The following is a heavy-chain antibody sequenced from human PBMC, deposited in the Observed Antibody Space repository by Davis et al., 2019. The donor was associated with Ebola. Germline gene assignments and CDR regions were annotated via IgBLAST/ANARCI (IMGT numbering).Heavy chain of an antibody. V-gene: IGHV3-21*01. CDR3: TTDYDSSGYYYGHGGY. CDR2: ISSSSSYI. D-gene: IGHD3-22*01. Sequence: PGGSLRLSCAASGFTFSSYAMSWVRQAPGKGLEWVSSISSSSSYIYYADSVKGRFTISRDNAKNSLYLQMNSLRVEDTAVYYCTTDYDSSGYYYGHGGYWGQGTLVTVSS. J-gene: IGHJ4*02. CDR1: GFTFSSYA.